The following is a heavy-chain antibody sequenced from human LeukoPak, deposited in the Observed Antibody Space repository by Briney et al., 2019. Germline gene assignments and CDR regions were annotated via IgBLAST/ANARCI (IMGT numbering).Heavy chain of an antibody. CDR2: ISGSGGST. Sequence: PGGSLRLSCAASGFTFSSYAMSWVRQAPGKGLEWVSAISGSGGSTYYADSVKGRFTISRDNSKNTLYLQMNSLRAEDTAAYYCAKVSRGVTAADFDPWGQGTLVTVSS. V-gene: IGHV3-23*01. D-gene: IGHD3-10*01. J-gene: IGHJ5*02. CDR3: AKVSRGVTAADFDP. CDR1: GFTFSSYA.